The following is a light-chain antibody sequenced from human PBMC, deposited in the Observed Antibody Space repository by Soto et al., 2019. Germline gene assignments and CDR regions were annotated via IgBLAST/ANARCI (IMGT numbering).Light chain of an antibody. CDR1: QSFSSDY. V-gene: IGKV3-20*01. CDR2: GAS. J-gene: IGKJ5*01. CDR3: QQYGSSAPIT. Sequence: EIVSTQSPGTLSLSPGERASLSCRASQSFSSDYLAWYQQKPGQAPRLLIYGASRRATGIPDRFSGSGSGTDFTLTISRLEPEDFALYYCQQYGSSAPITFGQGTRLEIK.